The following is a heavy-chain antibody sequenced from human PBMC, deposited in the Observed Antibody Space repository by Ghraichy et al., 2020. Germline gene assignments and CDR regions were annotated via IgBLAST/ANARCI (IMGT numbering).Heavy chain of an antibody. CDR2: INHSGST. D-gene: IGHD3-10*01. CDR3: ARANSNPTSGIFRYYYYYYGMDV. CDR1: GGSFSGYY. J-gene: IGHJ6*02. V-gene: IGHV4-34*01. Sequence: SETLSLTCAVYGGSFSGYYWSWIRQPPGKGLEWIGEINHSGSTNYNPSLKSRVTISVDTSKNQFSLKLSSVTAADTAVYYCARANSNPTSGIFRYYYYYYGMDVWGQGTTVTVSS.